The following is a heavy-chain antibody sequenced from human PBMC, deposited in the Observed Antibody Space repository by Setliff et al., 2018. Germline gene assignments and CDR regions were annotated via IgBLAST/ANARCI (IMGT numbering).Heavy chain of an antibody. Sequence: SETLSLTCSVSGASISTTYYYWDWIRQSPEKGLEWIGTIYQNGITYYNPSVKSRVTISVDKSMNQFSLSLRSVTAADTAVYYCATDGPVLNGDYISWGQGTLVTVSS. CDR1: GASISTTYYY. CDR2: IYQNGIT. D-gene: IGHD3-10*01. CDR3: ATDGPVLNGDYIS. J-gene: IGHJ5*02. V-gene: IGHV4-39*07.